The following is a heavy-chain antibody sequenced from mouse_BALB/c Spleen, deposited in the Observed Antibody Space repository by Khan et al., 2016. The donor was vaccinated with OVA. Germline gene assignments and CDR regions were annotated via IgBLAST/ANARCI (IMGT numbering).Heavy chain of an antibody. D-gene: IGHD1-1*02. Sequence: VQLQQSGAELVKPGASVKLSCTASGFNIKDTYVHWVNQRPEQGLEWIGRIDPANGNTKYDLKFQGKATISADTSSHQAYLHLSSLTSEDTAVYYCARGGWSYAMDYWGQGTSVTVSS. J-gene: IGHJ4*01. V-gene: IGHV14-3*02. CDR2: IDPANGNT. CDR1: GFNIKDTY. CDR3: ARGGWSYAMDY.